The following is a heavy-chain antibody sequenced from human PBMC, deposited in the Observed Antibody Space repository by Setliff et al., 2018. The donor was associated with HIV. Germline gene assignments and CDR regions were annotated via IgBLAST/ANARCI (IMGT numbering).Heavy chain of an antibody. CDR2: INHSGSA. V-gene: IGHV4-34*04. CDR1: GGSLSDYY. J-gene: IGHJ1*01. CDR3: ARGRQNYDISAGYYREVEYFED. Sequence: PSETLSLTCAVYGGSLSDYYWTWIRQPPGKGLEWIGEINHSGSANNNPSLRSRATISLDASKNQFPLNLTSVTAADTAEYYCARGRQNYDISAGYYREVEYFEDWGQGTRVTVS. D-gene: IGHD3-9*01.